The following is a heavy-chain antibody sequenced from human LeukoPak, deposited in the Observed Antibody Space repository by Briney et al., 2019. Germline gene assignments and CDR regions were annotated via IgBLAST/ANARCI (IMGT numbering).Heavy chain of an antibody. CDR1: GFTFSSYG. D-gene: IGHD4-17*01. V-gene: IGHV3-23*01. Sequence: GGTLRLSCAASGFTFSSYGMSWVRQAPGKGLEWVSAISGSGGSTYYADSVKGRFTISRDNSKNTLYLQMNSLRTEDTAVYYCAKDLTTVTTQGDYWGQGTLVTVSS. CDR3: AKDLTTVTTQGDY. CDR2: ISGSGGST. J-gene: IGHJ4*02.